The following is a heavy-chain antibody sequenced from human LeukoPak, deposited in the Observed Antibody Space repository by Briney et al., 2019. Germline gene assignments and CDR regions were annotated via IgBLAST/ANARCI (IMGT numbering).Heavy chain of an antibody. CDR2: IYTSGST. V-gene: IGHV4-4*07. D-gene: IGHD6-19*01. Sequence: SETLSLTCTVSGGSISSYYWSWIRQPAGKGLEWIGRIYTSGSTNYNPSLKSRVTISVDKSKNQFSLKLSSVTAADTAVYYCATHIAVAGPDIWGQGTMVTVSS. CDR1: GGSISSYY. CDR3: ATHIAVAGPDI. J-gene: IGHJ3*02.